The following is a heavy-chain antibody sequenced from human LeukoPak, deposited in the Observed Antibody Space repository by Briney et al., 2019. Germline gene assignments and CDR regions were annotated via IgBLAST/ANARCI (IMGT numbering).Heavy chain of an antibody. CDR2: IIPMFGTT. CDR1: GGTFSSYA. J-gene: IGHJ4*02. CDR3: AREDGSGSFQPQFDY. V-gene: IGHV1-69*13. Sequence: GASVKVSCKSSGGTFSSYAVSWVRQAPGQGLEWMGGIIPMFGTTRYAQKFRGRVTITADESMSTAYMELSSLRSEDTAVYYCAREDGSGSFQPQFDYWGQGTLVTVSS. D-gene: IGHD3-10*01.